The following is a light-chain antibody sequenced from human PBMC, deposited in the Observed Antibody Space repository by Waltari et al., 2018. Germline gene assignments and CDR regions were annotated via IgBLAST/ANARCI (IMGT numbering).Light chain of an antibody. CDR1: QGIISY. CDR3: QQLKSYPRT. J-gene: IGKJ2*02. CDR2: GAS. V-gene: IGKV1-9*01. Sequence: DIQLTQSPSFLSASVGDRVTITCRASQGIISYLAWYQQKPGKAPKVLIYGASTLQRGVPSRFSGSGSGTEFTLTISSLQPEDFATYYCQQLKSYPRTFGQGTKLYIK.